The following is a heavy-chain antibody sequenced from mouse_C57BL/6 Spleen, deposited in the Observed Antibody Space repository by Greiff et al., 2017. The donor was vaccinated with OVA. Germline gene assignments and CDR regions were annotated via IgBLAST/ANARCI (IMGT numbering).Heavy chain of an antibody. CDR2: IWSGGST. Sequence: VKLVESGPGLVQPSQSLSIPCTVSGFSLTSYGVHWVRQSPGKGLEWLGVIWSGGSTDYNAAFISRLSISKDNSKSQVFFKMNSRQADDTAIYYCARDNGNSHYYAMDYWGQGTSVTVSS. CDR3: ARDNGNSHYYAMDY. D-gene: IGHD2-1*01. V-gene: IGHV2-2*01. J-gene: IGHJ4*01. CDR1: GFSLTSYG.